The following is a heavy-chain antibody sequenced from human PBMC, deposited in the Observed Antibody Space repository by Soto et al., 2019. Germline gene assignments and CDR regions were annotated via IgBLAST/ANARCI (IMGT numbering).Heavy chain of an antibody. D-gene: IGHD1-1*01. CDR2: ISWNSGSI. Sequence: EVQLVESGGGLVQPGRSLRLSCAASGFTFDDYAMHWVRQAPGKGLEWVSGISWNSGSIGYADSVKGRFTISRDNAKNSLYLQMNSLRAEDTALYYCAKSPDGYNSKFDYWGQGTLVTVSS. J-gene: IGHJ4*02. CDR3: AKSPDGYNSKFDY. CDR1: GFTFDDYA. V-gene: IGHV3-9*01.